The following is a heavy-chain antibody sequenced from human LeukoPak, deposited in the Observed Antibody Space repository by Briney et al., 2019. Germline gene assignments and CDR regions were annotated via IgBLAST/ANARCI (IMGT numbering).Heavy chain of an antibody. CDR3: ARGPPNWGMVGY. D-gene: IGHD7-27*01. V-gene: IGHV1-8*01. J-gene: IGHJ4*02. CDR2: MKSNNGHT. Sequence: GASVKVSCKASGYTFTSFDFNWVRQATGQGLEWMGWMKSNNGHTGYAQKFQGRVIMTRDTSISTAYMELSSLTFEDTAVYYCARGPPNWGMVGYWGQGTLVTVSS. CDR1: GYTFTSFD.